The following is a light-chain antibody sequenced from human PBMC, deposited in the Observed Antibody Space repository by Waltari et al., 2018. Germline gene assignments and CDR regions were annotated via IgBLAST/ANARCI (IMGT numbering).Light chain of an antibody. Sequence: QSALTQPASVSGSPGQSITISCTGTSSYVGSYNLFSWYQQHPGKAPKFMVYEFRKRPSGVSNRFSASKSGNTASLTISGLQAEDEADYYCCSYAGSGTVVFGGGTKLTVL. J-gene: IGLJ2*01. CDR1: SSYVGSYNL. V-gene: IGLV2-23*02. CDR2: EFR. CDR3: CSYAGSGTVV.